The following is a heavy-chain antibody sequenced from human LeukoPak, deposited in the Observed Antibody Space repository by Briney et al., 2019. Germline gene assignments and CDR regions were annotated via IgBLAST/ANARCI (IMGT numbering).Heavy chain of an antibody. V-gene: IGHV1-69*05. CDR3: AREGEWEPDYFDY. D-gene: IGHD1-26*01. CDR1: GGTFSSYA. Sequence: GAPVKVSCKASGGTFSSYAISWVRQAPGQGLEWMGRIIPIFGTANYAQKFQGRVTITTDESTSTAYMELSSLRSEDTAVYYCAREGEWEPDYFDYWGQGTLVTVSS. CDR2: IIPIFGTA. J-gene: IGHJ4*02.